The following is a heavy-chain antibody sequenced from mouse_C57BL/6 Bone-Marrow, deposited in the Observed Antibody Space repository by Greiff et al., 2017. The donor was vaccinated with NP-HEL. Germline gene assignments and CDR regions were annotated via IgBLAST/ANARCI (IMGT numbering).Heavy chain of an antibody. CDR1: GYTFTDYY. Sequence: QVQLQQSGAELVRPGASVKLSCKASGYTFTDYYINWVKQRPGQGLEWIARIYPGSGNTYYNEKFKGKATLTAEKSSSTAYMQLSSLTSEDSAVYFCARGQDYYGSEVDYWGQGTTLTVSS. CDR2: IYPGSGNT. CDR3: ARGQDYYGSEVDY. J-gene: IGHJ2*01. V-gene: IGHV1-76*01. D-gene: IGHD1-1*01.